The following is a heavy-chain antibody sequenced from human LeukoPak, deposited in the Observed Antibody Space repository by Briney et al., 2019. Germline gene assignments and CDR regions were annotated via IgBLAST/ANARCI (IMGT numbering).Heavy chain of an antibody. CDR1: GFTVSSSY. D-gene: IGHD2-2*01. V-gene: IGHV3-53*01. CDR3: ARWYCTSTNCYYDY. Sequence: PGGSLRLSCAASGFTVSSSYMSWVRQAPGKGLEWVSVIYNGGSTFYADSAKGRFTISRDNSKNTLYLQMNSLRAEDTALYYCARWYCTSTNCYYDYWGQGTLVTVSS. J-gene: IGHJ4*02. CDR2: IYNGGST.